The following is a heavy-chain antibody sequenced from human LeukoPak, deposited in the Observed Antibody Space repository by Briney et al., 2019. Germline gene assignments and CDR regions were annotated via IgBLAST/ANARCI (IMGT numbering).Heavy chain of an antibody. V-gene: IGHV4-61*02. J-gene: IGHJ4*02. D-gene: IGHD3-3*01. CDR3: AREEYYDFWSGYYY. CDR1: GGSIGSGSYY. CDR2: ICTSGST. Sequence: SQTLSLTCTVSGGSIGSGSYYRSWIRQPAGKGLEWIGRICTSGSTNYNPSLKSRVTISVDTSKNRFSLKLSSVTAADTAVYYCAREEYYDFWSGYYYWGQGTLVTVSS.